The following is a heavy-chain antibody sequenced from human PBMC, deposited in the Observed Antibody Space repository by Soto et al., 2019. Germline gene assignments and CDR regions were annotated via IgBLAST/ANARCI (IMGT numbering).Heavy chain of an antibody. CDR3: STDLRWELEPTDS. CDR1: GFTFSYAW. Sequence: GGSLRLSCSASGFTFSYAWMSWVRQAPGKGLEWVGRIRSKTEGGTVDYAAPVKGRFTISRDDSENSLYLQMNSLKTEDTAVYYCSTDLRWELEPTDSWGQGTLVTVSS. D-gene: IGHD1-26*01. CDR2: IRSKTEGGTV. V-gene: IGHV3-15*01. J-gene: IGHJ4*02.